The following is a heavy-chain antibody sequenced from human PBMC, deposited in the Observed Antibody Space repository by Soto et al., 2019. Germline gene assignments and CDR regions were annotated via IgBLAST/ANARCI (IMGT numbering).Heavy chain of an antibody. CDR2: IGAYNGNT. D-gene: IGHD3-9*01. CDR1: GYTFTSYG. V-gene: IGHV1-18*01. CDR3: ARDYDILPGYLGPYYYYGMDV. J-gene: IGHJ6*02. Sequence: ASVKVSCKASGYTFTSYGISWVRQAPGQGLEWTGWIGAYNGNTNYAQKLQGRVTMTTDTSTSTAYMELRSLRSDDTAVYYCARDYDILPGYLGPYYYYGMDVWGQGTTVTVSS.